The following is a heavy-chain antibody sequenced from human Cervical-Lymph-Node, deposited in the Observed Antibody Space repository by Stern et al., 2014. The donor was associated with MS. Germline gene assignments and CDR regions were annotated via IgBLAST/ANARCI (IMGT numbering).Heavy chain of an antibody. J-gene: IGHJ4*02. CDR2: ISYDGSDK. Sequence: MPLVESGGSVVQPGRPLRLSCAASGFTFSTFGMHWVRQAPGKGLEWVAFISYDGSDKSYADSVKGRFTLSRDNSNNTLYLHMNSLRPEDTAVYYCAKDRQWLTFFFDYWGQGSLVTVSS. CDR3: AKDRQWLTFFFDY. V-gene: IGHV3-30*18. D-gene: IGHD3-22*01. CDR1: GFTFSTFG.